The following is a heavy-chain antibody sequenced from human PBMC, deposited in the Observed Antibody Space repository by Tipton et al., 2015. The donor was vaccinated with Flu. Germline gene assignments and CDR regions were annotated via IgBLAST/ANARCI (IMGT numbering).Heavy chain of an antibody. CDR1: GYSISSGYY. J-gene: IGHJ4*02. CDR3: ARDPAITMIPG. Sequence: LRLSCTVSGYSISSGYYWGWIRQPPGKGLEWIGSIYHSGSTYYNPSLKSRVTISVDTSKNQFSPKLSSVAAADTAVYYCARDPAITMIPGWGQGTLVTVSS. D-gene: IGHD3-22*01. V-gene: IGHV4-38-2*02. CDR2: IYHSGST.